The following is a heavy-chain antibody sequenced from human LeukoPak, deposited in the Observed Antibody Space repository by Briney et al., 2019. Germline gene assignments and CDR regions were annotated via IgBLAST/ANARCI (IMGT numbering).Heavy chain of an antibody. J-gene: IGHJ6*02. D-gene: IGHD6-19*01. CDR1: GGSISSYY. CDR3: ARVSALAGSYYGMDV. V-gene: IGHV4-59*01. Sequence: SETLSLTCTVSGGSISSYYWTWIRQPPGKGLEWIGYIYYSGSTIYNPSLKSRVTISVDTSKNQFSLRLSSVTAADTAVYYCARVSALAGSYYGMDVWGQGTTVTVSS. CDR2: IYYSGST.